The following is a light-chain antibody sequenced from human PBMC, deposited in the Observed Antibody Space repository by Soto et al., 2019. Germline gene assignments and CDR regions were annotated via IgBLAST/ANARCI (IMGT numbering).Light chain of an antibody. CDR1: SSDVGGYNY. V-gene: IGLV2-8*01. Sequence: QSVLTQPPSASGSPGQSVAISCTGTSSDVGGYNYVSWYQQHPGKAPKLMIYEVNKRPSGVPDLFPGSKSGNTASLTVSGLQAEDEADYYGSSYAGRSNVFGTGTKVTVL. CDR2: EVN. CDR3: SSYAGRSNV. J-gene: IGLJ1*01.